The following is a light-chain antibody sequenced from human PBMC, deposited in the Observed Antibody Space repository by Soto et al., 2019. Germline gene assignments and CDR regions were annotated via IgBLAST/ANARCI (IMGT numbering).Light chain of an antibody. CDR2: GAS. V-gene: IGKV3-11*01. CDR1: QSVSTY. CDR3: QQRKSWPPT. Sequence: VLTQSPDTLSLSLGERATLSCRASQSVSTYLAWYQQRSGQGPRLLIYGASNGAPGIPAKFSGRGSGTDITLTISSLEPADFAVYFCQQRKSWPPTFGGGTKVEIK. J-gene: IGKJ4*01.